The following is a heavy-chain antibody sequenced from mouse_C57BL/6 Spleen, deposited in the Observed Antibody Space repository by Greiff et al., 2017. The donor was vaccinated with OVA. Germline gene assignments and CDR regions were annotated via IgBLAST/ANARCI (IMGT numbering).Heavy chain of an antibody. J-gene: IGHJ1*03. CDR3: ARCTTVVATRYFDV. D-gene: IGHD1-1*01. Sequence: QVQLQQPGAELVMPGASVKLSCKASGYTFTSYWMHWVKKRPGQGLEWIGEIDPSDSYTNYNQKFKGKSTLTVDKSSSIAYMQLSSLTSEDSSVYYCARCTTVVATRYFDVWGTGTTVTVSS. CDR2: IDPSDSYT. V-gene: IGHV1-69*01. CDR1: GYTFTSYW.